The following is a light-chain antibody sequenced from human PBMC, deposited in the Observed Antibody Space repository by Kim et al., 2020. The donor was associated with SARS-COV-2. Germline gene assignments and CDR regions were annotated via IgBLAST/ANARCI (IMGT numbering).Light chain of an antibody. CDR3: HSFDNNNVV. V-gene: IGLV6-57*03. J-gene: IGLJ2*01. CDR2: GNN. CDR1: SGSVASKY. Sequence: KTVTIACTRSSGSVASKYVQWHQHSPGSAPNTVIYGNNQRPSGVPARFSGSIVSSSTSASLTISGLKTEDEADYYCHSFDNNNVVVGGVTQLTVL.